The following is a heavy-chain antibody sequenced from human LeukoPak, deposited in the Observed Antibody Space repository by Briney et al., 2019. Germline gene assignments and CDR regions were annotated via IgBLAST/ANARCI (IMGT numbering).Heavy chain of an antibody. CDR3: ARGRGYNSGPDFDY. V-gene: IGHV1-8*01. CDR1: GYTFSSND. Sequence: ASVKVSCEASGYTFSSNDINWVRQATGQGLEWMGWMNPNSGNTGYAQKFQDRVTMTRNTSITTAYMELSSLRSEDTAVYYCARGRGYNSGPDFDYWGQGTLVTVSS. D-gene: IGHD6-19*01. J-gene: IGHJ4*02. CDR2: MNPNSGNT.